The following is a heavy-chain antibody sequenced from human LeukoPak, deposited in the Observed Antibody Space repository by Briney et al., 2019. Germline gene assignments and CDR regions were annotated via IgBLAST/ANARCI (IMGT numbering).Heavy chain of an antibody. Sequence: GGSLSLSCVASGFAFNIYSMNWVRQAPGKGLEWVSYIKYDSSTIYYADSVKGRFTISRDNSKNTLYLQMNSLRAEDTAVYYCATAKAVPAATPYYFDYWGQGTLVTVSS. D-gene: IGHD2-2*01. J-gene: IGHJ4*02. V-gene: IGHV3-48*01. CDR1: GFAFNIYS. CDR3: ATAKAVPAATPYYFDY. CDR2: IKYDSSTI.